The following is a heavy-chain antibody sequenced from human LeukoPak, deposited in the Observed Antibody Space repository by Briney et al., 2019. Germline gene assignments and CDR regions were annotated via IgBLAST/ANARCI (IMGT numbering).Heavy chain of an antibody. Sequence: GGSLRLSCAASGFTFSSYATTWVRRAPGKGLGRDEGISSGDRTFHAESVKGRFAISRNKSKDTLYLQMNSLRAEDTAVYYCAKDATASPYFHWFDNWGQGTQVIVSS. CDR2: ISSGDRT. J-gene: IGHJ4*02. CDR1: GFTFSSYA. V-gene: IGHV3-23*01. CDR3: AKDATASPYFHWFDN. D-gene: IGHD3-9*01.